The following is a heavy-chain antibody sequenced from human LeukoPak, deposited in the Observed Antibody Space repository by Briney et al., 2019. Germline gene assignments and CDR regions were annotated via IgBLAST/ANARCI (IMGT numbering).Heavy chain of an antibody. D-gene: IGHD3-22*01. CDR2: ISSSSSYI. Sequence: GGSLRLSCAASGFTFSSYSMNWVRQAPGKGLEWVSSISSSSSYIYYADSVKGRFTISRDNAKNSLYLQMNSLRAEDTAVYYCARGTWSSSSGYRAPVDYWGQGTLVTVSS. CDR3: ARGTWSSSSGYRAPVDY. V-gene: IGHV3-21*01. CDR1: GFTFSSYS. J-gene: IGHJ4*02.